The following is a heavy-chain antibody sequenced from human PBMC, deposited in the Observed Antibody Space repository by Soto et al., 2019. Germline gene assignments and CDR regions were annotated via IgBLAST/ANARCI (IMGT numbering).Heavy chain of an antibody. D-gene: IGHD3-22*01. Sequence: SETLSLTCTVSGGSISSSSYYWGWIRQPPGKGLEWIGSIYYSGSTYYNPSLKSRVTISVDTSKNQFSLKLSSVTAADTAVYYCARLQYDSSGYGFDYWGQGTLVTVSS. V-gene: IGHV4-39*01. J-gene: IGHJ4*02. CDR2: IYYSGST. CDR3: ARLQYDSSGYGFDY. CDR1: GGSISSSSYY.